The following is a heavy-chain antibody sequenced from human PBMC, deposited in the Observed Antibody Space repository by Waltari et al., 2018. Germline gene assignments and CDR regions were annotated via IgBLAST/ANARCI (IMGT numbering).Heavy chain of an antibody. CDR2: INPNSGGT. CDR3: ARAGIEVVWFDP. V-gene: IGHV1-2*02. Sequence: QVQLVPSGAEVTKPGASVKVSCTASGYTFTGYYMHWLRQAPGQGLEWMGWINPNSGGTNYAQKFQGRVTMTRDTAISTAYMELSRLRSDDTAVYYCARAGIEVVWFDPWGQGTLVTVSS. D-gene: IGHD3-22*01. CDR1: GYTFTGYY. J-gene: IGHJ5*02.